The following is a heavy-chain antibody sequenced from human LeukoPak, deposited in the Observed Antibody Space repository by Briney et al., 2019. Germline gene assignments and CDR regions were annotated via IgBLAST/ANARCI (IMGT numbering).Heavy chain of an antibody. J-gene: IGHJ4*02. CDR2: INHSGST. V-gene: IGHV4-34*01. D-gene: IGHD5-12*01. Sequence: PETLSLTCAVYGGSFSGYYWSWIRQPPGKGLEWIGEINHSGSTNYNPSLKSRVTISVDTSENQFSLKLSSVTAADTAMYYCARVRYSGYDWGNFDYWGQGTLVTVSS. CDR1: GGSFSGYY. CDR3: ARVRYSGYDWGNFDY.